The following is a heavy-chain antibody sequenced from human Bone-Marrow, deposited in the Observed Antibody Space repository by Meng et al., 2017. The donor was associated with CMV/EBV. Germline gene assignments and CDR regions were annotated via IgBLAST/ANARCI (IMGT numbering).Heavy chain of an antibody. D-gene: IGHD3-3*01. J-gene: IGHJ3*02. CDR3: ARESAHLRAFDI. CDR2: IYSGGST. CDR1: GFTFSSYA. V-gene: IGHV3-53*01. Sequence: GESLKISCSASGFTFSSYAMHWVRQAPGKGLEWVSVIYSGGSTYYADSVKGRFTISRDNSKNTLYLQMNSLRAEDTAVYYCARESAHLRAFDIWGQGTMVTVSS.